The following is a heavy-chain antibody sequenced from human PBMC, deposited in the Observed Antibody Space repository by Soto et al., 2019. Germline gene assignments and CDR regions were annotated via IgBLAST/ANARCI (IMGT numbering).Heavy chain of an antibody. V-gene: IGHV5-51*01. D-gene: IGHD3-16*01. Sequence: PWESLEISCQVGGYRITSCWLGWVRQMPGKGLEWLGNVYPSDSDVRYSPSFEGRVTISADNSINTAYLHLLNLKASDTAIYYCTKGATSPFDPWGQGTLVTVSS. CDR3: TKGATSPFDP. CDR2: VYPSDSDV. J-gene: IGHJ5*02. CDR1: GYRITSCW.